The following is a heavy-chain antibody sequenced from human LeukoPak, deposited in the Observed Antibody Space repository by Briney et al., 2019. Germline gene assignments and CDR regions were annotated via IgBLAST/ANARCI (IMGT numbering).Heavy chain of an antibody. D-gene: IGHD2/OR15-2a*01. V-gene: IGHV3-33*08. Sequence: PGGSLRLSCAASGFTFSSYAMSWVRQAPGKGLEWVAVIWYDGSNKYYADSVKGRFTISRDKPKNTLYLQMNSLRAEDTAVYYCARGANRAPDLLDYWGQGTLVTVSS. CDR3: ARGANRAPDLLDY. CDR1: GFTFSSYA. CDR2: IWYDGSNK. J-gene: IGHJ4*02.